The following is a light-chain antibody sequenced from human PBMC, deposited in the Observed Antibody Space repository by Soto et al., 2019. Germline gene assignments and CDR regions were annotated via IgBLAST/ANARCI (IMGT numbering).Light chain of an antibody. Sequence: DIQMTQSPSTLSASVGDRVTITCRASQWINYWLAWYQQKPGKAPKLLSYEASSLESGVPSRFSGSGSGTEFTLTISSLQPDDFATYYCQQYDSYPYTFGQGTKLQIK. V-gene: IGKV1-5*03. CDR2: EAS. CDR1: QWINYW. J-gene: IGKJ2*01. CDR3: QQYDSYPYT.